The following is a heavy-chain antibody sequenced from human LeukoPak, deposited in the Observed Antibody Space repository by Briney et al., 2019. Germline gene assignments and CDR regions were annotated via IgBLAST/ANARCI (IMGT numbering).Heavy chain of an antibody. CDR3: ARVPGGYDILTEGFFDY. CDR2: IYYSRST. J-gene: IGHJ4*02. D-gene: IGHD3-9*01. V-gene: IGHV4-30-4*01. Sequence: SETLSLTCTVSGGSISSGDYYWSWIRQPPGKGLEWIGYIYYSRSTHYNPSLKSRVTISVDTSKNQFSLKLSSVTAADTAVYYCARVPGGYDILTEGFFDYWGQGTLVTVSS. CDR1: GGSISSGDYY.